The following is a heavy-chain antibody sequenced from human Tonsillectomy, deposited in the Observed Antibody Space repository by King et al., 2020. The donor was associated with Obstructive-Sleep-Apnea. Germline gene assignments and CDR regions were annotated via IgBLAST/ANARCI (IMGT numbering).Heavy chain of an antibody. CDR1: GYTFTIYD. CDR3: ARVGRFHNLDY. Sequence: QLVQSGAEVKKPGASVKVSCKASGYTFTIYDIHCVRQAPGQGLEWLGWISPYNGNTNHAQKLQGRVIMTTDTSTNTAYMELKSLRSDDTALYYCARVGRFHNLDYWGQGTLVTVSS. V-gene: IGHV1-18*04. J-gene: IGHJ4*02. D-gene: IGHD3-10*01. CDR2: ISPYNGNT.